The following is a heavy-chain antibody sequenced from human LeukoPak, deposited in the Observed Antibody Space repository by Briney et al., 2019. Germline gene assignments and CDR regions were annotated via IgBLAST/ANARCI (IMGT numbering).Heavy chain of an antibody. CDR1: GFTFRDYA. D-gene: IGHD2-2*02. Sequence: PGGSQRLSCAASGFTFRDYAMSWVRQTPGKGLEWVSVIGGSGGSTYYADSVKGRFTISRDDSKNTLYLQMNSLRAEDTAVYHCAKEGCTGTNCYINCWGQGTLVTVSS. V-gene: IGHV3-23*01. CDR3: AKEGCTGTNCYINC. CDR2: IGGSGGST. J-gene: IGHJ4*02.